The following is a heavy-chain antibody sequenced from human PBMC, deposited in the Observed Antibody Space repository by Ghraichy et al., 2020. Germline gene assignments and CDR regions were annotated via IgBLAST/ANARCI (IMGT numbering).Heavy chain of an antibody. CDR1: GGSISSSSYY. J-gene: IGHJ4*01. D-gene: IGHD6-6*01. CDR3: ARGLTSSSSEVFDY. CDR2: IYYSGST. Sequence: SETLSLTCTVSGGSISSSSYYWGWIRQPPGKGLEWIGSIYYSGSTYYNPSLKSRVTISVDTSKNQFSLKLSSVTAADTAVYYCARGLTSSSSEVFDYWGQGTLVTVSS. V-gene: IGHV4-39*01.